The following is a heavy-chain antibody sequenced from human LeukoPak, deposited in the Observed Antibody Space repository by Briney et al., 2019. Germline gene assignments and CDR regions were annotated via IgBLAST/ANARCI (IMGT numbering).Heavy chain of an antibody. Sequence: SETLSLTCAVYGGSFSGYYWSWIRQPPGKGLEWIGEINHSGSTNYNPSLKSRVTISVDTSKNQFSLKLSSVTAADTAVYYCATHILTGYYSFDYWGQGTLVTVSS. J-gene: IGHJ4*02. CDR2: INHSGST. CDR1: GGSFSGYY. V-gene: IGHV4-34*01. CDR3: ATHILTGYYSFDY. D-gene: IGHD3-9*01.